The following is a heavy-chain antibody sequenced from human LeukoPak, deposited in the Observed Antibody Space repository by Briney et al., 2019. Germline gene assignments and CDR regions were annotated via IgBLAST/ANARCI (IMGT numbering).Heavy chain of an antibody. D-gene: IGHD2-8*01. Sequence: GGSLRLSCAASGFTFSSYSMNWVRQAPGKGLEWVSSISSSSSYIYYADSVKGRFTISRDNSKNTVYLQMSSLTTEDTAVYFCAQDVPIERVPGVGPGSWGQGTLVTVSS. J-gene: IGHJ5*02. CDR2: ISSSSSYI. CDR1: GFTFSSYS. V-gene: IGHV3-21*01. CDR3: AQDVPIERVPGVGPGS.